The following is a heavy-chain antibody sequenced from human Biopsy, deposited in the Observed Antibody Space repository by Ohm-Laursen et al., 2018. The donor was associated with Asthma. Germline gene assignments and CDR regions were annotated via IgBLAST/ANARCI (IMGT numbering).Heavy chain of an antibody. Sequence: TLSLTCAVSGDSISSNSWWTWVRQPPGKGMEWIGSMYHSGSPYYHPSLKSRATISVDTSKNQLSLKMSSVTAADTAVYFCVRHQYSSSWSTFDYWGQGALVTVSS. V-gene: IGHV4-39*01. CDR2: MYHSGSP. D-gene: IGHD3-22*01. CDR1: GDSISSNSW. CDR3: VRHQYSSSWSTFDY. J-gene: IGHJ4*02.